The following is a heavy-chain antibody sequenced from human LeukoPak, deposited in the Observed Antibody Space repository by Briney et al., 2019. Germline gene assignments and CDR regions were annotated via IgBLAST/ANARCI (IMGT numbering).Heavy chain of an antibody. CDR2: IIPIFGTA. Sequence: SVKVSCXASGGTFSSYAISWVRQAPGQGLEWMGRIIPIFGTANYAQNAQGRGTINTDESTSTAYMALSSLKPEDTAVYYCARASYYYDSSGYAQVDAFDIWGQGTMVTVSS. CDR3: ARASYYYDSSGYAQVDAFDI. D-gene: IGHD3-22*01. J-gene: IGHJ3*02. CDR1: GGTFSSYA. V-gene: IGHV1-69*05.